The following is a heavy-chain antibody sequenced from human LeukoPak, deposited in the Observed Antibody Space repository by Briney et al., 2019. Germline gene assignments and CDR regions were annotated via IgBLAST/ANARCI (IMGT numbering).Heavy chain of an antibody. CDR3: ATTPLVGATYFDY. CDR2: FDPEDGET. J-gene: IGHJ4*02. Sequence: ASVKVSCKVSGYTLTELSMHWVRQAPGKGLEWMGGFDPEDGETTYAQKFQGRVTMTEDTSTDTAYMELSSLRSEDTAVYYCATTPLVGATYFDYWGQGTLVTVSS. CDR1: GYTLTELS. V-gene: IGHV1-24*01. D-gene: IGHD1-26*01.